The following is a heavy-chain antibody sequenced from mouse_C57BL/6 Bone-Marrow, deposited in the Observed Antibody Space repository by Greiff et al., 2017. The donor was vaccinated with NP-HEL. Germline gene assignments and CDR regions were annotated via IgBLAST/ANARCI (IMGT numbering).Heavy chain of an antibody. Sequence: VQLQQPGAELVKPGASVKLSCKASGYTFTSYWMQWVKQRPGQGLEWIGEIDPSDSYTNYNQKFKGKATLTVDTSSSTAYMQLSSLTSEDSAVYYCARRGLFPYWYFDVWGTGTTVTVSS. CDR2: IDPSDSYT. D-gene: IGHD3-1*01. V-gene: IGHV1-50*01. CDR3: ARRGLFPYWYFDV. J-gene: IGHJ1*03. CDR1: GYTFTSYW.